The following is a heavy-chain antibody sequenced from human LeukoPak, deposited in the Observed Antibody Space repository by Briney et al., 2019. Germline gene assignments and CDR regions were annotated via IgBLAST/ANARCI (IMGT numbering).Heavy chain of an antibody. J-gene: IGHJ3*02. CDR1: GFTFSSYG. CDR3: ASGGDSYYDFWSGYSLRASDI. Sequence: GGSLRLSCAASGFTFSSYGMHWVRQAPGKGLEWVAFIRYDGSNKYYADSVKGRFTISRDNSKNTLYLQMNSLRAEDTAVYYCASGGDSYYDFWSGYSLRASDIWGQGTMVTVSS. D-gene: IGHD3-3*01. CDR2: IRYDGSNK. V-gene: IGHV3-30*02.